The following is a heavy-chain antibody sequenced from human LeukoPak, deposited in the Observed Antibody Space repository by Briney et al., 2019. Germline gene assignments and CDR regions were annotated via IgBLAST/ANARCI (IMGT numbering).Heavy chain of an antibody. J-gene: IGHJ6*02. CDR3: ARWCSSTSCPPASYYYGMDV. CDR1: GGSFSGYY. Sequence: SETLSLTCAVYGGSFSGYYWSWIRQPPGTGLEWIGEINHSGSTNYNPSLKSRVTISVDTSKNQFSLKLSSVTAADTAVYYCARWCSSTSCPPASYYYGMDVWGQGTTVTVSS. CDR2: INHSGST. D-gene: IGHD2-2*01. V-gene: IGHV4-34*01.